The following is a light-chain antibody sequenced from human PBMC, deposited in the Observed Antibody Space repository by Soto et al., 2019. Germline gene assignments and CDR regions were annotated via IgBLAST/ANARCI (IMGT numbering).Light chain of an antibody. Sequence: DIQMTQSPSSLSSSVGDRVTITCRASQGIRNDLGWYQQKPGKAPKRLIYTSSSLQSGVPSRFSGSGSGTEFTLTISSMQPEDFATYYCLNRETFGQGTKVDIK. J-gene: IGKJ1*01. CDR3: LNRET. CDR2: TSS. CDR1: QGIRND. V-gene: IGKV1-17*01.